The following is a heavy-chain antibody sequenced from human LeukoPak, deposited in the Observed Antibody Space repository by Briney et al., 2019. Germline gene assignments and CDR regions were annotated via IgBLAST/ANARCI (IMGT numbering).Heavy chain of an antibody. D-gene: IGHD3-22*01. Sequence: PGGSLRLSCAASGFTVNTHFTSWVRQAPGKGLEWVSVLYHGDRTYYADSVKGRFTISRDSSKNTVYLQMQNLRAEDTAVYYCTRDRDDSSVLHYFDYWGQGALVTVSS. CDR3: TRDRDDSSVLHYFDY. CDR1: GFTVNTHF. J-gene: IGHJ4*02. CDR2: LYHGDRT. V-gene: IGHV3-66*02.